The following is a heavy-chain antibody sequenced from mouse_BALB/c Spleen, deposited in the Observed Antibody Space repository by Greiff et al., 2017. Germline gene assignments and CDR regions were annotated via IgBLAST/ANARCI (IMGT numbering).Heavy chain of an antibody. CDR3: AAITTDFFFAY. Sequence: EVKLVESGGGLVQPGGSLKLSCAASGFTFSSYGMSWVRQTPDKRLELVATINSNGGSTYYPDSVKGRFTISRDNAKNTLYLQMSSLKSEDTAMYYCAAITTDFFFAYWGQGTLVTVSA. CDR1: GFTFSSYG. CDR2: INSNGGST. V-gene: IGHV5-6-3*01. D-gene: IGHD1-2*01. J-gene: IGHJ3*01.